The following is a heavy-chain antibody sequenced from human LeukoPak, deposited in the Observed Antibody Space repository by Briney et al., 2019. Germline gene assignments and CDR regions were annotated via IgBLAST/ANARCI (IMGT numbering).Heavy chain of an antibody. D-gene: IGHD6-13*01. CDR3: ARTLGDSSSWSLFDY. V-gene: IGHV5-51*01. CDR2: IYPGDSDP. CDR1: EYSFTSYW. Sequence: GESLKISCKGSEYSFTSYWIAWVRQMPGKRLELMGIIYPGDSDPRYSPSFQGQVTISADKSISTAYLQWSSLKASDTAMYYCARTLGDSSSWSLFDYWGQGTLVTVSS. J-gene: IGHJ4*02.